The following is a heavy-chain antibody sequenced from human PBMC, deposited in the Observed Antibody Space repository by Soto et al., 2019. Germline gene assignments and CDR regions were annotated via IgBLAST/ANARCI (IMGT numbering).Heavy chain of an antibody. CDR3: ARVGGPMTTKQQNDY. V-gene: IGHV1-8*01. D-gene: IGHD4-4*01. CDR2: MNPNSGNT. CDR1: GYTFTSYD. Sequence: ASVKVSCKASGYTFTSYDINWVRQATGQGLEWMGWMNPNSGNTGYAQKFQGRVTMTRNTSIGTAYMELSNLRSEDTAVFYCARVGGPMTTKQQNDYWGQGTLVTVSS. J-gene: IGHJ4*02.